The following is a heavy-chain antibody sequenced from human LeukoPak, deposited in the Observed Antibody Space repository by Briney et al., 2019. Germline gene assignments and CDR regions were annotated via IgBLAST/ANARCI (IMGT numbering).Heavy chain of an antibody. CDR3: ARARPTSSGYDYLGYFDY. J-gene: IGHJ4*02. V-gene: IGHV3-7*01. CDR2: IKQDGSEK. CDR1: GFTFSSYW. D-gene: IGHD5-12*01. Sequence: GGSLRLSCAASGFTFSSYWMSWVRQAPGKGLEWVANIKQDGSEKYYVDSVKGRFTIFRDNAKNSLYLQMDSLRAEDTAIYYCARARPTSSGYDYLGYFDYWGQGTLVTVSS.